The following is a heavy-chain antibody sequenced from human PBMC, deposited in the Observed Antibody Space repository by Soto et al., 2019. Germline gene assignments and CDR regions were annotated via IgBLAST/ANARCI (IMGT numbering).Heavy chain of an antibody. CDR1: GFSVSNNF. Sequence: EVQLVESGGGLVQPRGSLRLSCAVSGFSVSNNFLSWVRQAPEKGLEWVSLIYSGGNTYYADSVKGRFTISRDNSKNTVYLQMNSLRAEDTAVYYCARDPGKNFIWGQGTMVTVSS. J-gene: IGHJ3*02. V-gene: IGHV3-66*01. CDR2: IYSGGNT. CDR3: ARDPGKNFI.